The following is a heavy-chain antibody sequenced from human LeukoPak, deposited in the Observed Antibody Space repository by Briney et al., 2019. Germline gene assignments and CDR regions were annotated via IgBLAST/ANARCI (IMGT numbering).Heavy chain of an antibody. D-gene: IGHD3-16*01. CDR2: IIPIFGTA. CDR1: GGTFSSYA. V-gene: IGHV1-69*13. CDR3: ARGSRDYVWGSHVEY. J-gene: IGHJ4*02. Sequence: AASVKVSCKASGGTFSSYAISWVRQAPGQGLEWMGGIIPIFGTANYAQKFQGRVTITADESTSTAYMELSSLRSEDTAVYYCARGSRDYVWGSHVEYWGQGTLVTVSS.